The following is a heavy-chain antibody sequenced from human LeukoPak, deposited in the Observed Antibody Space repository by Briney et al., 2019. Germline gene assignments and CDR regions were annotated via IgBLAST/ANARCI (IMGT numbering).Heavy chain of an antibody. CDR1: VDSISSSDYY. J-gene: IGHJ4*02. CDR2: IYYSGIT. V-gene: IGHV4-39*07. D-gene: IGHD4-23*01. Sequence: SETLSLTCTVSVDSISSSDYYWGWIRQPPGKGLEWIGTIYYSGITNYNPSLKSRVTISVDTSKNQFSLKLSSVAAADTAVYFCAREYGGNPDYWGQGTLVTVSS. CDR3: AREYGGNPDY.